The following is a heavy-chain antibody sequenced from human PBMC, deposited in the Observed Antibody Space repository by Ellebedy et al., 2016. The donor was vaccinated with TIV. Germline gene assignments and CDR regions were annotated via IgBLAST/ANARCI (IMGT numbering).Heavy chain of an antibody. D-gene: IGHD3-22*01. CDR1: GGSISSSSYY. Sequence: MPSETLSLTCTVSGGSISSSSYYWGWIRQPPGKGLEWIGSIYYSGSTYYNPSLKSRVTISVDTSKNQFSLKLSSVTAADTAVYYCANTFSSGYYHFQHWGQGTLVTVSS. V-gene: IGHV4-39*01. CDR2: IYYSGST. J-gene: IGHJ1*01. CDR3: ANTFSSGYYHFQH.